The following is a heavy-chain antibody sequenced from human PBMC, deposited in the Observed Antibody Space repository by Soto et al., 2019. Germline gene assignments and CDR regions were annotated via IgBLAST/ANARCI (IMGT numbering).Heavy chain of an antibody. CDR1: GGSISSGGYF. Sequence: SETLSLTCTVSGGSISSGGYFWGWIRQPPGKGLEWIGNIFYSGTTYYNPSLKSRVTISVDTSKNQFSLKLSSVTAADTAVYYCAMCYYDTTGYSLDPWVQGTLVTVSP. CDR3: AMCYYDTTGYSLDP. J-gene: IGHJ5*02. V-gene: IGHV4-31*03. D-gene: IGHD3-22*01. CDR2: IFYSGTT.